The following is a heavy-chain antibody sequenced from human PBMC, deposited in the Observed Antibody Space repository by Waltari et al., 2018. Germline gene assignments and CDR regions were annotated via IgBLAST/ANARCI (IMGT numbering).Heavy chain of an antibody. J-gene: IGHJ4*02. Sequence: QVQLHQGGAGLLKPSEPLSLTCVVYGGSFRASYWSWIRPPPGKGLEWLGEIKQSGLTNYNPSVKSRATMSLDTSKNQFSLKLSSLTAADTAVYYCAGGTASAWELGHSWGQGTLVTVSS. V-gene: IGHV4-34*01. CDR2: IKQSGLT. D-gene: IGHD1-26*01. CDR1: GGSFRASY. CDR3: AGGTASAWELGHS.